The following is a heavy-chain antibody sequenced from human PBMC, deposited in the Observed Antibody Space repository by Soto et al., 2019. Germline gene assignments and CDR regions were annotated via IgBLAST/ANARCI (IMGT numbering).Heavy chain of an antibody. CDR3: ARDLITMIVVGPDAFDL. CDR2: ISAYNGNT. Sequence: QVQLVQSGAEVKKPGASVKVSCKASGYTFTSYGISWVRQAPGQGLEWMGWISAYNGNTNYAQKLQGRVTMTTDTSTSTAYMELRSLRSDDTAVYYCARDLITMIVVGPDAFDLWGQGTMVTVSS. CDR1: GYTFTSYG. J-gene: IGHJ3*01. V-gene: IGHV1-18*04. D-gene: IGHD3-22*01.